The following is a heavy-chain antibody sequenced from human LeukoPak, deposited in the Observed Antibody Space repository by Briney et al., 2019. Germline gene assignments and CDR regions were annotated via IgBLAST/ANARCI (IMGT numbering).Heavy chain of an antibody. D-gene: IGHD3-22*01. CDR3: ARDAHSSGYYFDY. CDR2: LKLYDGSI. J-gene: IGHJ4*02. Sequence: ASVKVSCKASGYSFIRYHIHWVRQAPGQGLEWMGVLKLYDGSISHAQKFQGRVTMTSDTSTSTVYMELSSLRSEDTAVYYCARDAHSSGYYFDYWGQGTLVTVSS. CDR1: GYSFIRYH. V-gene: IGHV1-46*01.